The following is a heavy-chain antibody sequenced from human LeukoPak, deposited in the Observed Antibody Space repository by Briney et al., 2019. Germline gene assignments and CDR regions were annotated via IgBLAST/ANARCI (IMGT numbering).Heavy chain of an antibody. J-gene: IGHJ3*02. CDR3: ARDRSSSWYKFYAFDI. CDR2: ISSSGSTI. Sequence: GGSLRLSCAASGFTFSDYYISWIRQAPGKGLELVSYISSSGSTIYYADSVKGRFTISRDNAKNSLYLQMNSLRAEDTAVYYCARDRSSSWYKFYAFDIWGQGTMVTVSS. CDR1: GFTFSDYY. V-gene: IGHV3-11*01. D-gene: IGHD6-13*01.